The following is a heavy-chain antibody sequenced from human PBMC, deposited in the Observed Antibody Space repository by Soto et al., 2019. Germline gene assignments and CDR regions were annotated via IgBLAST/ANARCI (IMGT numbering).Heavy chain of an antibody. J-gene: IGHJ6*02. CDR1: GGTFSSYA. V-gene: IGHV1-69*13. CDR3: ARGSHSIRFLGYYYYGMDV. D-gene: IGHD3-3*01. CDR2: IIPIFGTA. Sequence: AASVKVSCKASGGTFSSYAISWVRQAPGQGLEWMGGIIPIFGTANYAQKFQGRVTITADESTSTAYMELSSLRSEDTAVYYCARGSHSIRFLGYYYYGMDVWGQGTTVTVSS.